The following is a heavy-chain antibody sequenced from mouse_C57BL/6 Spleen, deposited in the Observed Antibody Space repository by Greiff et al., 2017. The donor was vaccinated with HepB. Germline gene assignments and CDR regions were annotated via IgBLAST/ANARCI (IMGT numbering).Heavy chain of an antibody. J-gene: IGHJ4*01. Sequence: QVQLKQSGAELVKPGASVKISCKASGYAFSSYWMNWVKQRPGKGLEWIGQIYPGDGDTNYNGKFKGKATLTADKSSSTAYMQLSSLTSEDSAVYFCARSSGYVDYAMDYWGQGTSVTVSS. CDR1: GYAFSSYW. CDR2: IYPGDGDT. D-gene: IGHD3-2*02. CDR3: ARSSGYVDYAMDY. V-gene: IGHV1-80*01.